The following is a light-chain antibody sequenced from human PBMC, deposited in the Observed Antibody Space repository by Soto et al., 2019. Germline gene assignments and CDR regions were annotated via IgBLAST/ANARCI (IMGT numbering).Light chain of an antibody. CDR3: QQRSKWPLT. V-gene: IGKV3D-20*02. CDR2: GAS. CDR1: QSVSSSY. J-gene: IGKJ4*01. Sequence: EIVLTQSPGTLSLSPGERATLSFRASQSVSSSYLAWYQQKPGQAPRLLIYGASSRATGIPDRFSGSGSGTDFTLTISSLEPEDFAVYYCQQRSKWPLTFGGGTKVDIK.